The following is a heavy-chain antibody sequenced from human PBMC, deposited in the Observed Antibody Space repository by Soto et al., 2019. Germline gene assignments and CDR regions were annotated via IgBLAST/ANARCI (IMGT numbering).Heavy chain of an antibody. Sequence: QVQLVQSGAEVKKPGSSVKVSCKASGGTFNTYTISWVRQAPGQGLEWMGRIIPILGIAKYAQKFQGRVTLTADEVTSTAYMELSRLRSEDTAVYYFTRGIAMAGKTSDVVDIWGPGTIVTVSS. D-gene: IGHD6-19*01. CDR2: IIPILGIA. J-gene: IGHJ3*02. CDR3: TRGIAMAGKTSDVVDI. CDR1: GGTFNTYT. V-gene: IGHV1-69*02.